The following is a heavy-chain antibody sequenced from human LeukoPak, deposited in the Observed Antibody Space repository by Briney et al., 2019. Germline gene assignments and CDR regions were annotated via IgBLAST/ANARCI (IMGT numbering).Heavy chain of an antibody. Sequence: GGSLRLSCAASGFTFSSYSMNWVRQAPGKGLEWVSYISSSSSTIYYADSVKGRFTISGDNSKNTLYLQMNSLRAEDTAVYYCAKVPTFYYYYMDVWGKGTTVTVSS. CDR3: AKVPTFYYYYMDV. V-gene: IGHV3-48*01. CDR2: ISSSSSTI. CDR1: GFTFSSYS. J-gene: IGHJ6*03. D-gene: IGHD3-16*01.